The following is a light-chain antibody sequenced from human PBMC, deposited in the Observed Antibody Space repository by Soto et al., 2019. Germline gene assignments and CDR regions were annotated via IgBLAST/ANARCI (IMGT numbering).Light chain of an antibody. Sequence: IQMTHPPSSLSASLGYIFTITFRASESMSNCLAWYQRKPGKAPKLLISGASSLQSGVPSRFSGSASGTEFTLTISSLQPDEIATYYCQQCHRYLTFGQGTKVDI. J-gene: IGKJ1*01. CDR2: GAS. CDR1: ESMSNC. V-gene: IGKV1-5*01. CDR3: QQCHRYLT.